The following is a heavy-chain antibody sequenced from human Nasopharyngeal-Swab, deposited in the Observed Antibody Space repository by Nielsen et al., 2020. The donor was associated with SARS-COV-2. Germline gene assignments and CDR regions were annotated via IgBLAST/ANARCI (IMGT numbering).Heavy chain of an antibody. D-gene: IGHD6-13*01. CDR2: INGDGNSP. CDR3: ASRGGAAAGGQAFDI. Sequence: GESLKISCTASGFTFDDYAMHWVRQAPGKGLEWVSLINGDGNSPYYGDSVKGRFTISRDNSKNSLYLQMNSLRAEDTALYYCASRGGAAAGGQAFDIWGQGTMVTVSS. CDR1: GFTFDDYA. J-gene: IGHJ3*02. V-gene: IGHV3-43*02.